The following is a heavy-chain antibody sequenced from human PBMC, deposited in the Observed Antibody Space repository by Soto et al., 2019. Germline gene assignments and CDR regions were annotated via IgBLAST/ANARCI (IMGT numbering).Heavy chain of an antibody. CDR1: GFTFSDYY. D-gene: IGHD3-10*01. Sequence: LRLSCAASGFTFSDYYMSWIRQAPGKGLEWVSYISSSGSTIYYADSVEGRFTISRDNAKNSLYLQMNSLRAEDTAVYYCARDPGSGSTPSHYYYGMDVWGQGTTVTVSS. CDR2: ISSSGSTI. V-gene: IGHV3-11*01. CDR3: ARDPGSGSTPSHYYYGMDV. J-gene: IGHJ6*02.